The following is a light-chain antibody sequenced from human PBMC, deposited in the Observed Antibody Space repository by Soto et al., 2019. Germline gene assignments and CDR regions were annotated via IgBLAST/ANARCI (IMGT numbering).Light chain of an antibody. CDR1: QNIRNL. CDR2: DAS. Sequence: DIQLPKAHATLSAAVGDRVTITCWASQNIRNLLAWYQQKPGKAPKPLIYDASTLKTGVPSRFSGSGSGSEFNFTITGLQPDDFATYFCKQYNTYATLGQGTRLEIK. J-gene: IGKJ5*01. CDR3: KQYNTYAT. V-gene: IGKV1-5*01.